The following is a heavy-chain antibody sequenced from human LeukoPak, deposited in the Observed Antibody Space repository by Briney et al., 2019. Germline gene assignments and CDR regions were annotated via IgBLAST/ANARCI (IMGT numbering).Heavy chain of an antibody. CDR3: ARDPRIEFGGVIVKGHAFDI. J-gene: IGHJ3*02. D-gene: IGHD3-16*02. Sequence: PGGSLRLSCAASGFTFSSYWMSWVRQAPGKGLEWVANIKQDGSEKYYVDSVKGRFTISRDNANKSLYLQMNSLRAEDTAVYYCARDPRIEFGGVIVKGHAFDIWGQGTMVTVSS. CDR2: IKQDGSEK. V-gene: IGHV3-7*05. CDR1: GFTFSSYW.